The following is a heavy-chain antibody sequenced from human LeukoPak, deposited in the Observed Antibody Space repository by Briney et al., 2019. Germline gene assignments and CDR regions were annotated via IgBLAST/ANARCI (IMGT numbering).Heavy chain of an antibody. D-gene: IGHD1-26*01. J-gene: IGHJ4*02. CDR1: GDLLSSNSAA. CDR3: ASEGGSGTYSVLDY. Sequence: SQTLSLTCALSGDLLSSNSAAWNWLRQSPSRGLEWLGRTYYRSKWYNDYAVSVKGRITINPDTSKNQFSLQLNSVTPEDTAVYYCASEGGSGTYSVLDYWGKGTLVTVSS. V-gene: IGHV6-1*01. CDR2: TYYRSKWYN.